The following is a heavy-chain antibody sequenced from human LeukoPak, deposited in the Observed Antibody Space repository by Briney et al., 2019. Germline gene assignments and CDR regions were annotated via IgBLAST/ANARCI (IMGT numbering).Heavy chain of an antibody. V-gene: IGHV4-61*08. D-gene: IGHD3-9*01. CDR2: ISNSGNT. CDR1: GDSVSSGDYH. CDR3: ARTYYDILTGSTLNYFDC. Sequence: SETLSLTCTVSGDSVSSGDYHWSWIRQPPGKGLEWIGNISNSGNTNYNPSLKSRVTISIDTSKNQFSLKLSSVTAADTAVYHCARTYYDILTGSTLNYFDCWGQGTLVTVSS. J-gene: IGHJ4*02.